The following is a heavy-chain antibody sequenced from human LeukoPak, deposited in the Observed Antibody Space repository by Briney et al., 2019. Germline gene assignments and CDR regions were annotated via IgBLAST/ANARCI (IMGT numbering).Heavy chain of an antibody. J-gene: IGHJ4*02. V-gene: IGHV4-59*01. CDR3: AKGSSCCRDF. Sequence: PSETLSLTCTVSGGSNCQYHCSLIRQTPGKGLEWIGYIYYSGSANYNPSLKSRVTLSVGTSKNQFSLKLSSVTAADTAVYYCAKGSSCCRDFWGRGILVTVSS. CDR2: IYYSGSA. CDR1: GGSNCQYH. D-gene: IGHD6-19*01.